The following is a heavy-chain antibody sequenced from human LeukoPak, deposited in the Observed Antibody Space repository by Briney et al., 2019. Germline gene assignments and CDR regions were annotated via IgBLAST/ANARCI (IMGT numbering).Heavy chain of an antibody. CDR3: ARDSILRDGYNLNYYYMDV. CDR1: GGTFSSYA. J-gene: IGHJ6*03. Sequence: SVKVSCKASGGTFSSYAISWVGQAPGQGLEWMGGIIRIFGTANYAQKFQGRVTITTDESTSTAYMELSSLRSEDTAVYYCARDSILRDGYNLNYYYMDVWGKGTTVTVSS. CDR2: IIRIFGTA. V-gene: IGHV1-69*05. D-gene: IGHD5-24*01.